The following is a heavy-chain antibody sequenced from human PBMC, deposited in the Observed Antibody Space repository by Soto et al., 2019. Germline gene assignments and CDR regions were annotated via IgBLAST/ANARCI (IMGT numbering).Heavy chain of an antibody. CDR3: ARYCISTSCQRYYYYGMDV. J-gene: IGHJ6*02. CDR1: GYTFTSYD. D-gene: IGHD2-2*01. CDR2: MNPNSGNT. Sequence: ASVKVSCKASGYTFTSYDINWVRQATGQGLEWMGWMNPNSGNTGYAQKFQGRVTMTRNTSISTAYMELSSLRSEDTAVYYCARYCISTSCQRYYYYGMDVWGQGTTVTVSS. V-gene: IGHV1-8*01.